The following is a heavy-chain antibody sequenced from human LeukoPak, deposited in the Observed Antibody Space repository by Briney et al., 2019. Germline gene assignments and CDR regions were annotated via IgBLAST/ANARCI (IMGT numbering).Heavy chain of an antibody. Sequence: GGSLRLSCAASGFTFSSYWMSWVRQAPGKGLEWVANIKQDGSEKYYVDSVKGRFTISRDNAKNSLYLQMNSLRAEDTAVYYCARSTAEDYHDSSGRGYYYYYGMDVWGQGTTVTVSS. CDR2: IKQDGSEK. CDR1: GFTFSSYW. D-gene: IGHD3-22*01. J-gene: IGHJ6*02. V-gene: IGHV3-7*01. CDR3: ARSTAEDYHDSSGRGYYYYYGMDV.